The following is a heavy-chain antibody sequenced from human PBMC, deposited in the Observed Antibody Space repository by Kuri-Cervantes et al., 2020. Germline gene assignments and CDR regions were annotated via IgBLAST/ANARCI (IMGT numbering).Heavy chain of an antibody. CDR3: VKDNGWLENLLQY. CDR1: GFTFSSYA. Sequence: GGSLRLSCAASGFTFSSYAMSWVRQAPGKGLEWVSAISGSGGSTYYADSVKGRFTISRDNSKNTLYLQMNSLRAEDTAVYYCVKDNGWLENLLQYWGQGTLVTVSS. J-gene: IGHJ4*02. D-gene: IGHD6-19*01. V-gene: IGHV3-23*01. CDR2: ISGSGGST.